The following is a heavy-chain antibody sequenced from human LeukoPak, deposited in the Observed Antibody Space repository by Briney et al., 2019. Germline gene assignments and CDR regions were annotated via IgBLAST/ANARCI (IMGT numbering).Heavy chain of an antibody. CDR1: GFTFNSYW. V-gene: IGHV3-7*01. Sequence: PGGSLRLSCAASGFTFNSYWMSWVRQAPGKGLEWVANIKRDGSEKYCVDSVKGRFTISRDNAKNSLYLQMSSLRAEDTAVYYCAREYCSGGSCYSSLDAFDIWGQGTMVTISS. CDR2: IKRDGSEK. CDR3: AREYCSGGSCYSSLDAFDI. D-gene: IGHD2-15*01. J-gene: IGHJ3*02.